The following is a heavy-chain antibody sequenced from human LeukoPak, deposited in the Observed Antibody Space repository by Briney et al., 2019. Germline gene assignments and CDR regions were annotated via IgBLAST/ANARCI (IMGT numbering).Heavy chain of an antibody. D-gene: IGHD3-16*01. CDR3: TRVHWGNWYFDL. CDR2: INHSGST. V-gene: IGHV4-34*01. CDR1: GGSFSGYY. J-gene: IGHJ2*01. Sequence: SETLSLTCAVYGGSFSGYYWSWIRQPPGKGLEWIGEINHSGSTNYNPSLKSRVAISVDKSKSQFSLNLTSVTAADTAVYYCTRVHWGNWYFDLWGRGTLVTVSS.